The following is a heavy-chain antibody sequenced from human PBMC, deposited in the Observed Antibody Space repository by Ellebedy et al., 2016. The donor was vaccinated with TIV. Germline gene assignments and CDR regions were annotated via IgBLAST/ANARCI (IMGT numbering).Heavy chain of an antibody. CDR3: ATDRAGAGTYYNREYYPYYMDV. J-gene: IGHJ6*03. V-gene: IGHV1-24*01. Sequence: ASVKVSCKVSGYTLTELSIHWVRQAPGKGLEWMGGFDPEDGETIYAQKFQGRVTMTEDTSTDTAYMELTSLTSEDTAVYYCATDRAGAGTYYNREYYPYYMDVWGSGTTVTVSS. D-gene: IGHD3-10*01. CDR1: GYTLTELS. CDR2: FDPEDGET.